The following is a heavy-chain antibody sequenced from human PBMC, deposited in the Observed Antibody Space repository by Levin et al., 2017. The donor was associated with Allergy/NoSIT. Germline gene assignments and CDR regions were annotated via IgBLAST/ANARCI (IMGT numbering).Heavy chain of an antibody. CDR1: GFTSSSYA. J-gene: IGHJ4*02. CDR3: AKDNHVSSGYPFDY. CDR2: ISGSGGST. D-gene: IGHD6-13*01. Sequence: GGSLRLSCAASGFTSSSYAMSWVRQAPGKGLEWVSAISGSGGSTYYADSVKGRFTISRDNSKNTLYLQMNSLRAEDTAVYYCAKDNHVSSGYPFDYWGQGTLVTVSS. V-gene: IGHV3-23*01.